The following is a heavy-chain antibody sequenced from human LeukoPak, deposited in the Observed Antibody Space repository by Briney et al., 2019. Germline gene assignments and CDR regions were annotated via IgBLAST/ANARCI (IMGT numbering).Heavy chain of an antibody. V-gene: IGHV3-7*01. CDR3: ASTSIVVVPAAIHYYYMDV. Sequence: GGSLRLSCAASGFTFSSYWMSWVRQAPGKGLEWVANIKQDGSEKYYVDSVKGRFTISRDNAKNSLYLQMNSLRAEDTAVYYCASTSIVVVPAAIHYYYMDVWGKGTTVTVSS. D-gene: IGHD2-2*01. J-gene: IGHJ6*03. CDR2: IKQDGSEK. CDR1: GFTFSSYW.